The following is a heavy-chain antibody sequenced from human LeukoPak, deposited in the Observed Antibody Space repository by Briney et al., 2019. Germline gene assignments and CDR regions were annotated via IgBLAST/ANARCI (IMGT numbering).Heavy chain of an antibody. CDR2: IRSKGEGGTT. J-gene: IGHJ4*02. CDR3: ATGGHYGGS. CDR1: GFTISNVW. D-gene: IGHD3-16*01. V-gene: IGHV3-15*01. Sequence: GGSLRLSCATSGFTISNVWMSWVRQAPGKGLEWVGRIRSKGEGGTTDYSEPVNGRFTISRDESRSMLYLQMNSLKIEDTAIYYCATGGHYGGSWGQGTLVTVSS.